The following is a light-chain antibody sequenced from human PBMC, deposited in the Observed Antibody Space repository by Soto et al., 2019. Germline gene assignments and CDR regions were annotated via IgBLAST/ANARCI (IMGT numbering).Light chain of an antibody. V-gene: IGKV3-11*02. CDR2: DAS. J-gene: IGKJ5*01. Sequence: EIVLTQSPATLSLSPGERATLSCRASQSVSSYLAWYQQKPGQAPRLLIYDASNRATGIPARFSGSGSGGAFLLTTSRLEPDDSGVHYCQQRSNWPPITFGQWTRLEIK. CDR3: QQRSNWPPIT. CDR1: QSVSSY.